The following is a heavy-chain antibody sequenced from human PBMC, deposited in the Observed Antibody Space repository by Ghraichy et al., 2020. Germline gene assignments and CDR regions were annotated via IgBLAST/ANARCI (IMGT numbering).Heavy chain of an antibody. CDR2: IKQDGSEK. CDR3: ARSLRDVLLWFRESTALFAFDI. CDR1: GFTFSSYW. D-gene: IGHD3-10*01. J-gene: IGHJ3*02. V-gene: IGHV3-7*03. Sequence: GGSLRLSCAASGFTFSSYWMSWVRQAPGKGLEWVANIKQDGSEKYYVDSVKGRFTISRDNAKNSLYLQMNSLRAEDTAVYYCARSLRDVLLWFRESTALFAFDIWGQGTMVTVSS.